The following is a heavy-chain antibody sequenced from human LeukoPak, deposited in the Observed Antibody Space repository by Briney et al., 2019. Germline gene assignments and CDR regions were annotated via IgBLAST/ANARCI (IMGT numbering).Heavy chain of an antibody. V-gene: IGHV3-13*04. D-gene: IGHD6-19*01. Sequence: GGSLRLSCAASGFIFSDFDMHWVRQVTGKGLEWVSAIGTTGDTYYPGSVKGRFTISRENAKNSLYLQINSLRAEDTAVYYCARATISVAYAFNIWGQGTMVTVSS. CDR3: ARATISVAYAFNI. CDR1: GFIFSDFD. J-gene: IGHJ3*02. CDR2: IGTTGDT.